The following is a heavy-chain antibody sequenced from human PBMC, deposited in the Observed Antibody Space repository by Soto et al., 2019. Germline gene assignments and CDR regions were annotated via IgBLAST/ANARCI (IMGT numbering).Heavy chain of an antibody. CDR3: DRSTGTGSDY. Sequence: SGGSLRLSCAASGFTFSDSGMHWVRQASGKGLEWVGRMRSKANGYATAYAASVKGRFTVSRDDSKNTVYLQMNSLKIEDTAVYYCDRSTGTGSDYWGQGTLVTVSS. J-gene: IGHJ4*02. D-gene: IGHD1-1*01. V-gene: IGHV3-73*01. CDR1: GFTFSDSG. CDR2: MRSKANGYAT.